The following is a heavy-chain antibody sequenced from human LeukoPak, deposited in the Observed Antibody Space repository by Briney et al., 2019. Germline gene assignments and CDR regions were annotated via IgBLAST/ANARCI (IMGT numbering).Heavy chain of an antibody. Sequence: SVKVSCKASGCTFSSYAISWVRQAPGQGLEWMGGIIPIFGTANYAQKFQGRVTITADESTSTAYMELSSLRSEDTAVYYCAREDVRDCSGGSCYSLGFDYWGQGTLVTVSS. V-gene: IGHV1-69*01. CDR1: GCTFSSYA. D-gene: IGHD2-15*01. CDR3: AREDVRDCSGGSCYSLGFDY. CDR2: IIPIFGTA. J-gene: IGHJ4*02.